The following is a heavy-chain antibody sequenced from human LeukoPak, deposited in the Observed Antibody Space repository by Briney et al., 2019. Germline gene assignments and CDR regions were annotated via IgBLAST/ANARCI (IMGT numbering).Heavy chain of an antibody. V-gene: IGHV3-9*01. CDR2: ISWNSGSI. Sequence: GGSLRLSCAASGFTFDDYAMHWVRQAPGKGLEWVSGISWNSGSIGYADSVKGRFTISRVNAKNSLYLQMNSLRAEDTALYYCARAPPSAAAGDSFDYWGQGTLVTVSS. CDR1: GFTFDDYA. D-gene: IGHD6-13*01. CDR3: ARAPPSAAAGDSFDY. J-gene: IGHJ4*02.